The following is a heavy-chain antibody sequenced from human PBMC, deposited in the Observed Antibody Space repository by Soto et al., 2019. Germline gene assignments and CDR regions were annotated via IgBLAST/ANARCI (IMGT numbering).Heavy chain of an antibody. CDR3: ANDGSHNNDY. Sequence: QVQLVESGGGVVQPGRSLRLSCAASGFTFSHYAMHWVRQAPGKGLEWVAVMSYDGSNEYYADSVKGRFTISRDNSKNSLDLQMISLSAEDAAVYYCANDGSHNNDYWGQGTLVTVSS. D-gene: IGHD1-26*01. J-gene: IGHJ4*02. CDR2: MSYDGSNE. V-gene: IGHV3-30*18. CDR1: GFTFSHYA.